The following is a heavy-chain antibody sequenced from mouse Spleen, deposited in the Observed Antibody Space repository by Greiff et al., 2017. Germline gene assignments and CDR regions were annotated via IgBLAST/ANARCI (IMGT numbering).Heavy chain of an antibody. CDR3: TRIELALFAY. CDR2: IDPENGDT. V-gene: IGHV14-4*01. CDR1: GFNIKDDY. Sequence: VQLQQSGAELVRPGASVKLSCTASGFNIKDDYMHWVKQRPEQGLEWIGWIDPENGDTEYASKFQGKATITADTSSNTAYLQLSSLTSEDTAVYYCTRIELALFAYWGQGTLVTVSA. J-gene: IGHJ3*01. D-gene: IGHD6-1*01.